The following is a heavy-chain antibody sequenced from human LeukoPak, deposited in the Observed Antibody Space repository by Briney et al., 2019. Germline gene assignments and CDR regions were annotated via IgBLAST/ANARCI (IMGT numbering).Heavy chain of an antibody. D-gene: IGHD3-10*01. Sequence: PGGPLRLSCAASGFPFSTHSLNWVRQAPGKGLEWVANIKQDGSEKYYVDSVKGRFTISRDNAKNSLYLQMNSLRAEDTAVYYCARDLRDGSGSYTDYWGQGTLVTVSS. CDR2: IKQDGSEK. CDR1: GFPFSTHS. CDR3: ARDLRDGSGSYTDY. J-gene: IGHJ4*02. V-gene: IGHV3-7*01.